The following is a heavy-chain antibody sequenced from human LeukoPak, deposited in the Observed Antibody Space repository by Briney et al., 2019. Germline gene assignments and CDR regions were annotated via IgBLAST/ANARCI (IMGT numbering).Heavy chain of an antibody. CDR2: ISGSGGTK. CDR3: AKDRGGDFYDAFDI. CDR1: GFTFSSYA. Sequence: GWSLRLSCAASGFTFSSYAMSWVRQAPGKGLEWVSGISGSGGTKYYADSVKGRFTISRDNSKNILYLQMNSLRAEDTAVYYCAKDRGGDFYDAFDIWGQGTLVTVSS. D-gene: IGHD2-21*01. V-gene: IGHV3-23*01. J-gene: IGHJ3*02.